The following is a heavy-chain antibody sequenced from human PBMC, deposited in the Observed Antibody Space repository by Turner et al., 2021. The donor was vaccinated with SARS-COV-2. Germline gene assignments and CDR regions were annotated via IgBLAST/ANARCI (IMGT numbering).Heavy chain of an antibody. CDR3: AKAQLGYYLGVDY. CDR1: GFTFSSYV. D-gene: IGHD3-3*01. V-gene: IGHV3-23*01. J-gene: IGHJ4*02. CDR2: ISVSGGST. Sequence: EVQLFESGGGLVQPGGSLCLSCAASGFTFSSYVMSWVRQAPGKGLEWVSSISVSGGSTYYADSVKGRFTISRDNSKNTLYLQMNSLRAEDTAVYYCAKAQLGYYLGVDYWGQGTLVTVSS.